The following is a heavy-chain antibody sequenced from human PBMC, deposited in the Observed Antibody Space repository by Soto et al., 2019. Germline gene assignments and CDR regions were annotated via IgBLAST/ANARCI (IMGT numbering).Heavy chain of an antibody. CDR3: EKLRMTTEKRDY. J-gene: IGHJ4*02. V-gene: IGHV3-23*01. D-gene: IGHD4-17*01. CDR2: ISGIGGNT. Sequence: GGSLRLSCAASGFSFDTYAMSWVRQAPGKGLEWVSTISGIGGNTYYADSVKGRFTISRDNSKNILYLQMTSLRAEDTALYYCEKLRMTTEKRDYWGQGTQVTVSS. CDR1: GFSFDTYA.